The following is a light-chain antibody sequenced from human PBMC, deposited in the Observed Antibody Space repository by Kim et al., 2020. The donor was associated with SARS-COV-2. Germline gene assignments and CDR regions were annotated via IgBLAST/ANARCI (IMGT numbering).Light chain of an antibody. CDR1: NIGSKS. V-gene: IGLV3-21*04. J-gene: IGLJ1*01. Sequence: PGKAARITCGGNNIGSKSVHGYQQKPGQAPVLVIYYDSDRPSGIPERFSGSNSGNTATLTISRVEAGDEDDYYCQVWDSSSDHPYVFGTGTKVTVL. CDR3: QVWDSSSDHPYV. CDR2: YDS.